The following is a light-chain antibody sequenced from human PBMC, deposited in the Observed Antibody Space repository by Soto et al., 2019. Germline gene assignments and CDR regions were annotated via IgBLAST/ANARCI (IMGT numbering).Light chain of an antibody. CDR3: SSYVGSDIWV. Sequence: QSALTQPPSASGSPGQSVTISCTGTSSDVGAYEYVSWYQQYPGKAPNLMIYEVSKRPSGVPERFSGSKSGNTASLTVSGLQAEDEADYYCSSYVGSDIWVFGGGTKVTVL. CDR2: EVS. CDR1: SSDVGAYEY. V-gene: IGLV2-8*01. J-gene: IGLJ3*02.